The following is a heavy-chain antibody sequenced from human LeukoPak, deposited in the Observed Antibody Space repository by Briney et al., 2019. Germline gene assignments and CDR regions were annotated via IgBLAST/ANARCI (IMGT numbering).Heavy chain of an antibody. D-gene: IGHD2-8*02. V-gene: IGHV3-48*01. Sequence: GGSLRLSCAASGFTFSRFSMSWVRQAPGKGLEWISYISSSSSTIYYADSVKGRFTISRDNAKNSLYLQMNSLRAEDTAVYYCARISCTGNRCKPYAYYDIDVWGQGTTVTVSS. CDR1: GFTFSRFS. CDR3: ARISCTGNRCKPYAYYDIDV. J-gene: IGHJ6*02. CDR2: ISSSSSTI.